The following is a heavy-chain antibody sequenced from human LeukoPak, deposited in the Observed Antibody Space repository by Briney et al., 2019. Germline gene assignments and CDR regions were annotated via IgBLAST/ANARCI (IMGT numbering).Heavy chain of an antibody. Sequence: GGSLRLSCAASGFTFSSYSMNWVRQAPGKGLEWVSSISSSSSYIYYADSVKGRFTISRDNAKNSLYLQMNSLRAEDTAVYYCARAITMVRGVLEFDYWGQGTLVTVSS. CDR1: GFTFSSYS. V-gene: IGHV3-21*01. J-gene: IGHJ4*02. D-gene: IGHD3-10*01. CDR2: ISSSSSYI. CDR3: ARAITMVRGVLEFDY.